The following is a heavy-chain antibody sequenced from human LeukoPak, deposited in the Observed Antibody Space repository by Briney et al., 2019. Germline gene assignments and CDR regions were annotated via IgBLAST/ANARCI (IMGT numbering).Heavy chain of an antibody. CDR3: ARDVQPYGSGSYPFDY. D-gene: IGHD1-26*01. Sequence: ASVKVSCKASGYTFTSYGISWVRQAPGQGLEWMGWISAYNGNTNYAQKLQGRVTMTTDTSTSTAYMELRSLRSDDTAVYYCARDVQPYGSGSYPFDYWGQGTLVTVSS. CDR2: ISAYNGNT. CDR1: GYTFTSYG. J-gene: IGHJ4*02. V-gene: IGHV1-18*01.